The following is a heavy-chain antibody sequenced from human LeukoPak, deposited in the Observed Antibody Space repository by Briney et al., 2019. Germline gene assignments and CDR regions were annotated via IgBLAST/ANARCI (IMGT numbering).Heavy chain of an antibody. CDR2: ISGSGGST. CDR3: ARGRGSGGDYFDY. J-gene: IGHJ4*02. Sequence: GGSLRLSCAASGFTFSSYAMSWVRQAPGKGLEWVSAISGSGGSTYYADSVKGRFTISRDNSKNSLYLQMNSLRAEDTAVYYCARGRGSGGDYFDYWGQGTLVAVSS. D-gene: IGHD3-10*01. V-gene: IGHV3-23*01. CDR1: GFTFSSYA.